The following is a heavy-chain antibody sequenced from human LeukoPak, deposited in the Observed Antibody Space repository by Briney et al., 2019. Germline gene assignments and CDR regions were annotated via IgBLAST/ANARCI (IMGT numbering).Heavy chain of an antibody. CDR1: GFTFSFYG. CDR2: ISSMTTST. J-gene: IGHJ6*03. D-gene: IGHD3-3*01. CDR3: AREYYDFWSDYAAGGMDV. V-gene: IGHV3-48*01. Sequence: PGGSLRLSWAVSGFTFSFYGMSWVRQAPGKGLEWISYISSMTTSTNYADSVKGRFTISRDNAENSLNLQMNSLRAEDTAVYYCAREYYDFWSDYAAGGMDVWGKGTTVTVSS.